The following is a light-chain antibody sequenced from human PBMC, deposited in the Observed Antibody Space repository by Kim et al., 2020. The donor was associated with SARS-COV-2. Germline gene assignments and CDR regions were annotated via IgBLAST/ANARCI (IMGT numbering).Light chain of an antibody. J-gene: IGKJ2*01. Sequence: SASVGDRVTITCRASQTISTWLAWYQQKPGKAPNLLIYKASNLESGVPSRFSGSGSETEFTLTISSLQPDDFATYYCQQYHSYSYTFGQGTKLEI. CDR1: QTISTW. CDR3: QQYHSYSYT. CDR2: KAS. V-gene: IGKV1-5*03.